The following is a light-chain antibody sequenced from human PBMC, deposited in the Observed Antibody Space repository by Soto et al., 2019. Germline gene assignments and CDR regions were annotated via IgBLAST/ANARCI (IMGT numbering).Light chain of an antibody. CDR3: QQYNKWPQT. CDR2: GAS. J-gene: IGKJ5*01. V-gene: IGKV3-15*01. CDR1: QGVSSN. Sequence: EIVMTQSPATLSVSPGERATLSCRASQGVSSNLAWYQQKPGQAPRLLIYGASTRATGIPARFSGVGSGTEFTLTISSLQSEDFGVYYCQQYNKWPQTFGQGTRLEIK.